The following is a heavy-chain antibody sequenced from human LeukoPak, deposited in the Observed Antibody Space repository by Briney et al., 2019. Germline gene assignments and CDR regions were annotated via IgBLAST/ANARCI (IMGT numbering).Heavy chain of an antibody. CDR2: INVGNGNT. Sequence: ASVKVSCKASGYTFTSSAVHWVRQAPGQRLEWMGWINVGNGNTKYSQKFQDRVTITRDTSASTAYMELSSLRSEDTAVYYRALQYCSSASCYWALEYWGQGTLVTVSS. CDR1: GYTFTSSA. D-gene: IGHD2-2*01. CDR3: ALQYCSSASCYWALEY. V-gene: IGHV1-3*01. J-gene: IGHJ4*02.